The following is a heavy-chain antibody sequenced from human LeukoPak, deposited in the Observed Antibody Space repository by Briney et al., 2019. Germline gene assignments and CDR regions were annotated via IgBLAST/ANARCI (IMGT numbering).Heavy chain of an antibody. CDR3: ARGLDSYYDY. D-gene: IGHD2-21*01. CDR1: GFTFSSHA. CDR2: ISRSSNYI. Sequence: GGSLRLSCAVPGFTFSSHAMNWVRQAPGKGLEWVSSISRSSNYIYYADSVKGRFTISRDDAKNSLYLEMNSLRAEDTSVYYCARGLDSYYDYWGQGTLVTVSS. J-gene: IGHJ4*02. V-gene: IGHV3-21*01.